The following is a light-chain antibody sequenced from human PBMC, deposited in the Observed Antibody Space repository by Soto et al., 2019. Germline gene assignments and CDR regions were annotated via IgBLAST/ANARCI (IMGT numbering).Light chain of an antibody. J-gene: IGLJ1*01. Sequence: QSALTQPPSASGTPGQRVAISCSGSNSNIGRNPVNWYQQLPGTAPKLLIYSENRRPSGVPVRFSGSKSGTSASLAISGLQSEDEADYYCAAWDDRLNGYVFGTGTKVTVL. CDR3: AAWDDRLNGYV. V-gene: IGLV1-44*01. CDR1: NSNIGRNP. CDR2: SEN.